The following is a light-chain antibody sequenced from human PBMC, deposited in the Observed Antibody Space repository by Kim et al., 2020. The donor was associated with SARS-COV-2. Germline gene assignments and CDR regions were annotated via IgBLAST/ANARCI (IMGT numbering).Light chain of an antibody. CDR3: NSRDSNDNVV. CDR1: SLSRYY. J-gene: IGLJ2*01. Sequence: VAVGQTDRITRQGDSLSRYYATVYQQLTGQAPIGVSYGKNNRPSGIPDRFSGSSSGNTASLTITGTQAGDEADYYCNSRDSNDNVVFGGGTQLTVL. V-gene: IGLV3-19*01. CDR2: GKN.